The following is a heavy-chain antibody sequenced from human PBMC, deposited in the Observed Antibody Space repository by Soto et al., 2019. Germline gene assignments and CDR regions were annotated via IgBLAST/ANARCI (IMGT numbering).Heavy chain of an antibody. Sequence: GASVKVSWEVSGYALDELSMHSVRQAPGKRLEWMGGFDPEDGETIYAQKFQGRVTMTEDTSTDTAYMELSSLRSEDTAVYYCATPGPYCSGGSCYSGVDYWGQGTLVTVSS. D-gene: IGHD2-15*01. V-gene: IGHV1-24*01. CDR2: FDPEDGET. J-gene: IGHJ4*02. CDR3: ATPGPYCSGGSCYSGVDY. CDR1: GYALDELS.